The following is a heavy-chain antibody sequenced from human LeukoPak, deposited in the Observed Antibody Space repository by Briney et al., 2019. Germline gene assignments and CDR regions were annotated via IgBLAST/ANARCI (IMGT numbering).Heavy chain of an antibody. Sequence: SETLSLTCTVSGGSMSGNYWSWIRQPPGKGLEWIGYIYYSGSTNYNPSLKSRVTISVDTSKNQFSLGLSSVTAADTAVYYCARGSQQTVLHYFDSWGQGTLVTVSS. CDR3: ARGSQQTVLHYFDS. D-gene: IGHD1-26*01. CDR2: IYYSGST. J-gene: IGHJ4*02. CDR1: GGSMSGNY. V-gene: IGHV4-59*01.